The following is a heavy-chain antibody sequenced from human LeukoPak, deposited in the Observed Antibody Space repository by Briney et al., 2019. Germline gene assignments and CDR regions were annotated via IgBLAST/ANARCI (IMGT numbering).Heavy chain of an antibody. J-gene: IGHJ5*02. D-gene: IGHD7-27*01. V-gene: IGHV4-39*07. CDR3: ARVTPKELIIWGSDNWFDP. CDR1: GGSITSSSYY. CDR2: IYYTGGT. Sequence: SETLSLTCSVSGGSITSSSYYWGWIRQPPEKGLEWIGSIYYTGGTNYSPSLKSRVTMSVDTFKNQFSLKLSSVTAADTAVYYCARVTPKELIIWGSDNWFDPWGQGTLVTVSS.